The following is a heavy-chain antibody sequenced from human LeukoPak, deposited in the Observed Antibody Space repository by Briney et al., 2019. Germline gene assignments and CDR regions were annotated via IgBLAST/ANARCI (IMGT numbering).Heavy chain of an antibody. D-gene: IGHD2-2*01. Sequence: SETLSLTCSVSGDSISSSYWIWIRQSPGKGLEWIGDIHYRGRTTYNPSLKSRVAMSLDTSKNQFSQRLSSVTAADTAVYYCARDREAVPQSHDHYYMDVWGKGTTVTVSS. CDR3: ARDREAVPQSHDHYYMDV. J-gene: IGHJ6*03. CDR2: IHYRGRT. V-gene: IGHV4-59*01. CDR1: GDSISSSY.